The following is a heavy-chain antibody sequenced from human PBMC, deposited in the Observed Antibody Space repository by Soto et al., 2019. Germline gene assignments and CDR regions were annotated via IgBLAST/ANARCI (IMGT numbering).Heavy chain of an antibody. CDR1: GDTFNNYA. D-gene: IGHD4-4*01. CDR3: ARETVTVTTLGWFDS. CDR2: IVPIFGTT. Sequence: VQLVQSGTEVKKPGSSVKVSCKASGDTFNNYAITWMRQTPGRGLEWLGEIVPIFGTTNYPQEFRGRVTITADTSTSTAYMELTRLTSEDPAIYFCARETVTVTTLGWFDSWGQGTLVTVS. J-gene: IGHJ5*01. V-gene: IGHV1-69*06.